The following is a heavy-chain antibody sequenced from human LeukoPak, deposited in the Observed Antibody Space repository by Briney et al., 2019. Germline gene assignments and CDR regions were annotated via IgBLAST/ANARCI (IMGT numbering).Heavy chain of an antibody. V-gene: IGHV4-34*01. CDR1: GGSFSGYY. Sequence: SETLSLTCAVYGGSFSGYYWSWIRQPPGKGLEWIGEINHSGSTNYNPSLKSRVTISVDTSKNQFSLKLSSVTAADTAVYYCARGRNSTGIAAAGRVVVIFDYWGQGTLVTVSS. J-gene: IGHJ4*02. CDR3: ARGRNSTGIAAAGRVVVIFDY. CDR2: INHSGST. D-gene: IGHD6-13*01.